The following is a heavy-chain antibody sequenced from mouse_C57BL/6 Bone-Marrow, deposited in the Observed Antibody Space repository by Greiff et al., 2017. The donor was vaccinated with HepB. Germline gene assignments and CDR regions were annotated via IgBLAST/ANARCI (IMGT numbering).Heavy chain of an antibody. J-gene: IGHJ3*01. D-gene: IGHD1-1*01. Sequence: VQLQQSVAELVRPGASVKLSCTASGFNIKNTYMHWVKQRPEQGLEWIGRIDPANGNTKYAPKFQGKATITADTSSNTAYLQLSSLTSEDTAIYYCASPYYYGSTQFAYWGQGTLVTVSA. CDR2: IDPANGNT. V-gene: IGHV14-3*01. CDR3: ASPYYYGSTQFAY. CDR1: GFNIKNTY.